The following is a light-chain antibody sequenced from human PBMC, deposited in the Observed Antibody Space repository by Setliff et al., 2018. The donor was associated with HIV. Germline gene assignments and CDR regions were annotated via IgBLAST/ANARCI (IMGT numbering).Light chain of an antibody. V-gene: IGLV2-14*03. CDR2: DFS. CDR1: SSDVGAYYY. J-gene: IGLJ1*01. CDR3: SSYTSTSTPYV. Sequence: ALTQPASVSGSPGQSVTISCTGTSSDVGAYYYVSWYQQHPAKAPKLILYDFSNRPSGVSNRFSGSKSGNTASLTISGLQAEDEADYYCSSYTSTSTPYVFGTGTKVTVL.